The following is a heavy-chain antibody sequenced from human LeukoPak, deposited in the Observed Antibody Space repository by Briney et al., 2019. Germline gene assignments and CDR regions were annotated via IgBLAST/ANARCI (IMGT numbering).Heavy chain of an antibody. J-gene: IGHJ4*02. V-gene: IGHV4-31*03. CDR3: ATQGGSGYDWGPYYFDY. Sequence: PSETLSLTCTVSGGSISSGAYYWSWIRQHPEKGLEWIGYIYYSGSTYYNPSLKSRVTISVDTSKNQFSLKLSSVTAADTAVYYSATQGGSGYDWGPYYFDYWGQGTLVTVSS. D-gene: IGHD5-12*01. CDR1: GGSISSGAYY. CDR2: IYYSGST.